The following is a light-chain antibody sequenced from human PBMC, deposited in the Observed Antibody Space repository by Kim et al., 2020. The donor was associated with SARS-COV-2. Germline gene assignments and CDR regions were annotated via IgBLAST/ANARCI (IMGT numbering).Light chain of an antibody. CDR3: QQYNSYSRT. Sequence: DIQMTQSPSSLSASVGDRVTITCRASQSIDSWLAWYQQKPGKAPKLLIHRTSNLESGVPSRFSGSGSGTEFTLTISSLQPDDFATYYCQQYNSYSRTFGQWTKVEI. CDR1: QSIDSW. CDR2: RTS. J-gene: IGKJ2*01. V-gene: IGKV1-5*03.